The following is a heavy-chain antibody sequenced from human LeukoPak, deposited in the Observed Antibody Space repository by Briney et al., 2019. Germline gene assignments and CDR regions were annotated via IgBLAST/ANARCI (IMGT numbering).Heavy chain of an antibody. CDR1: GFTFSGYA. CDR2: IGGLGEST. CDR3: AKDKVPYYCGSGSMANDY. D-gene: IGHD3-10*01. V-gene: IGHV3-23*01. Sequence: GGSLRLSCEASGFTFSGYAMTWVRQAPGKGLKWVSTIGGLGESTNYGDSVKGRFTISRDNSKNTLYLQMNSLRAEDTAVYYCAKDKVPYYCGSGSMANDYWGQGTLVTVSS. J-gene: IGHJ4*02.